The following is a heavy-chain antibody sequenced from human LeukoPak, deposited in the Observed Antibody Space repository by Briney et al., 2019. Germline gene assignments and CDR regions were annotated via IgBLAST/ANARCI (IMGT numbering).Heavy chain of an antibody. CDR2: IKSKTDGGTT. V-gene: IGHV3-15*01. Sequence: GGSLRPSCAASGSTFSNAWMSWVRQAPGKGLEWVGRIKSKTDGGTTDYAAPVKGRFTISRDDSKNTLYLQMNSLKTEDTAVYYCTTSLYCSSTSCYSYWGQGTLVTVSS. J-gene: IGHJ4*02. CDR3: TTSLYCSSTSCYSY. CDR1: GSTFSNAW. D-gene: IGHD2-2*01.